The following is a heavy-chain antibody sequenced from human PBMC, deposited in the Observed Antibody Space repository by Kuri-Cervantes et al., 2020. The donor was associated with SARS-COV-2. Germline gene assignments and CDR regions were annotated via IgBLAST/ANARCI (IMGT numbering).Heavy chain of an antibody. CDR3: ARGGGGNSGSFVDY. Sequence: SETLSLTCTVSGGSISSYYWSWIRQPPGKGLEWIGYIYYSGSTNYNPSLKSRVTISVDTSKNQFPLKLSSVTAADTAVYYCARGGGGNSGSFVDYWGQGTLVTVSS. CDR2: IYYSGST. D-gene: IGHD4-23*01. V-gene: IGHV4-59*08. J-gene: IGHJ4*02. CDR1: GGSISSYY.